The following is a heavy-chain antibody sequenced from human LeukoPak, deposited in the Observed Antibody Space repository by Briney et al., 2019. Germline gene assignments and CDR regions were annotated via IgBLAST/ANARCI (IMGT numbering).Heavy chain of an antibody. V-gene: IGHV3-23*01. CDR3: AKGRGSPYYFEY. CDR2: ISGSGAST. D-gene: IGHD1-26*01. J-gene: IGHJ4*02. Sequence: GGSLRLSCAASGFTFSSFAMTWVRQAPGKGLEWVSAISGSGASTYYADSVKGRFTISRDNSKNTLYLQMNSLRAEDTAVYYCAKGRGSPYYFEYWGQGTLDTVSS. CDR1: GFTFSSFA.